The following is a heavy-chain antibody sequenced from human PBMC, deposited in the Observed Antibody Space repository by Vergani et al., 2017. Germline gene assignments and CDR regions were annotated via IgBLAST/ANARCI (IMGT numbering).Heavy chain of an antibody. V-gene: IGHV5-51*01. CDR2: IYPGDSDT. Sequence: EVQLVQSGAEVKKPGESVKISCKGSGYNFTNYWIGWVRQMPGKGLEWMGIIYPGDSDTRYSPSFEGQVTISADKSISTAYLQWSSLKASDTAMYYCAGXFDILTGYWGTFDYWGQGTRVTVSS. CDR3: AGXFDILTGYWGTFDY. D-gene: IGHD3-9*01. CDR1: GYNFTNYW. J-gene: IGHJ4*02.